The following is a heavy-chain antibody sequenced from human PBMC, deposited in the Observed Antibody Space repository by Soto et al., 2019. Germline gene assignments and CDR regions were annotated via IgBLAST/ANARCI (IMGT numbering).Heavy chain of an antibody. CDR2: ISGYNGNT. D-gene: IGHD5-18*01. Sequence: GASVKVSCKASGYTFSNYGISWVRQGPGQGLEWMGWISGYNGNTHYEEKVQDRIKMTTDTSTSTTYQELRSLRSDDTAVYFCARDPGFGFGYSYAFAMDVWGQGTTVTVSS. CDR1: GYTFSNYG. V-gene: IGHV1-18*01. J-gene: IGHJ6*02. CDR3: ARDPGFGFGYSYAFAMDV.